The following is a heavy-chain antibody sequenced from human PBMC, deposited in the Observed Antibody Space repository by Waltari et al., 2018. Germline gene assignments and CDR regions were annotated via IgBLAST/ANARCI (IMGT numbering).Heavy chain of an antibody. CDR1: GFTFSSYA. J-gene: IGHJ4*02. V-gene: IGHV3-30*01. D-gene: IGHD2-2*01. CDR3: ARGMIVVVPAASFY. Sequence: QVQLVESGGGVVQPGRSLRLSCAASGFTFSSYAMHWVRQAPGKGREGVAVISYDGSNKYDADSVKGRFTISRDNSKNTLYLQMNSLRAEDTAVYYCARGMIVVVPAASFYWGQGTLVTVSS. CDR2: ISYDGSNK.